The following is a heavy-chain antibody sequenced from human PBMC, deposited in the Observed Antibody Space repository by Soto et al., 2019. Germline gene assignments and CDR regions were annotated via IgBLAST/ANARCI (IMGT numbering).Heavy chain of an antibody. J-gene: IGHJ4*02. Sequence: EVQLVESGGGLVQPGGSLRLSCAASGFTFSSFWMHWVRQAPGKGLMWVSRMNSDGSTTTFADSVKARFTISRDNAKNTQYLEMNSLRDEDTPVYYCARGGGEGYNWGQVYWGKGTMVTVSS. CDR3: ARGGGEGYNWGQVY. V-gene: IGHV3-74*01. CDR1: GFTFSSFW. CDR2: MNSDGSTT. D-gene: IGHD5-12*01.